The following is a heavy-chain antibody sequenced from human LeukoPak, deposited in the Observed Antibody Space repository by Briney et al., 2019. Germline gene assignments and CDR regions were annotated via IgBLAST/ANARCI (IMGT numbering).Heavy chain of an antibody. CDR2: TSYDGSNK. CDR1: GFTFSSYS. Sequence: GGSLRLSCAASGFTFSSYSMHWVRQAPGKGLEWVALTSYDGSNKYYADSVKGRFTISRDNSKNTLYLQMNSLRAEDTAVYYCATNRIRSYYYGMDVWGQGTTVTVSS. CDR3: ATNRIRSYYYGMDV. D-gene: IGHD1-14*01. V-gene: IGHV3-30*14. J-gene: IGHJ6*02.